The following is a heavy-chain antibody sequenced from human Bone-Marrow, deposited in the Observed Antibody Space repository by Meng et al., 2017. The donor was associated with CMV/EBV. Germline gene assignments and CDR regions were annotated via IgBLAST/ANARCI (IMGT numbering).Heavy chain of an antibody. CDR1: GFTFSSYA. CDR2: ISYDGSNK. Sequence: GESLKISCAASGFTFSSYAMHWVRQAPGKGLEWVAVISYDGSNKYYADSVKGRFTISRDNAKNSLYLQMNSLRAEDTAVYYCAREGYGGNHYYYYYGMDVWGQGTTVTVSS. CDR3: AREGYGGNHYYYYYGMDV. J-gene: IGHJ6*02. D-gene: IGHD4-23*01. V-gene: IGHV3-30*04.